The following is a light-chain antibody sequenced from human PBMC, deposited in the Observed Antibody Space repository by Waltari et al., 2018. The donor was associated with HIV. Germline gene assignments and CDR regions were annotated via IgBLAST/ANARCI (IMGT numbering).Light chain of an antibody. CDR3: QQYGSSPWT. V-gene: IGKV3-20*01. J-gene: IGKJ1*01. CDR2: GAS. Sequence: EIVLTQSPGTLSLSPGERATLSCRASQSVSSSYLAWHQQKPGQAPRLLIYGASNRATGIPHRFSGSGSGTDFTLTISRLEPEDFAVYYCQQYGSSPWTFGEGTKVEIK. CDR1: QSVSSSY.